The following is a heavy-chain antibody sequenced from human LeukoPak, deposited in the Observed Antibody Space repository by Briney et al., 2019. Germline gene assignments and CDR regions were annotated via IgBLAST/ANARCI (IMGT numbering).Heavy chain of an antibody. CDR2: INPGYSET. Sequence: GESRDISCKGSGYSFTSYWIGWVPQMPGRGLEWMGIINPGYSETKYSPSFQAQVTISADKSISTAYLQWSSLKASDTAMYYCARPGYWSRYFDYWGQRSLLIISS. CDR1: GYSFTSYW. V-gene: IGHV5-51*01. J-gene: IGHJ4*02. CDR3: ARPGYWSRYFDY. D-gene: IGHD2-8*02.